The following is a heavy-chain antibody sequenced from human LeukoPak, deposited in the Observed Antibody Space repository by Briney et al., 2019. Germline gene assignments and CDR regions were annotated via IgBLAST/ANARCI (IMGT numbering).Heavy chain of an antibody. CDR2: IYYSGST. CDR1: GGSISTYY. V-gene: IGHV4-59*01. J-gene: IGHJ4*02. D-gene: IGHD1-26*01. Sequence: SETLSLTCTVSGGSISTYYWSWIRQPPGKGLEWIGHIYYSGSTSYNPSLKSRVTISVDTSKNQFSLKLTSVTAADTAVYYCARSSSSGSYWADYWGQGTLVTVSS. CDR3: ARSSSSGSYWADY.